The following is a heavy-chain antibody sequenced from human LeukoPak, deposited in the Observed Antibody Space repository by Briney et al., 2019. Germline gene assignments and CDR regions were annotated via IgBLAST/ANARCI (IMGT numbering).Heavy chain of an antibody. D-gene: IGHD1-14*01. CDR3: ATVFEH. V-gene: IGHV3-21*01. CDR1: GFTFSSYS. Sequence: PGGSLRLSCAASGFTFSSYSMSWVRQAPGKGLEWVSSISSSSTYIYYADAVKGRFTISKDDAKNTVYLQMNSLRAEDTAVYYCATVFEHWGQGTLVTVSS. J-gene: IGHJ4*02. CDR2: ISSSSTYI.